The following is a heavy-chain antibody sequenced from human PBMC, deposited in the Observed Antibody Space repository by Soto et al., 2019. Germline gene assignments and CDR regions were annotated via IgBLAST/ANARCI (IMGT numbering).Heavy chain of an antibody. J-gene: IGHJ4*02. CDR1: GGTFSNDA. CDR3: AREVVTETTLGYFDY. D-gene: IGHD2-21*02. Sequence: QVHLVQSGPEVKQSGSSVRVSCTASGGTFSNDAISWVRQAPGQGLEWLGRIIPFFGTPDYSQTFRGRLTITADESTGTAYMDLRSLRSDDTAVSYCAREVVTETTLGYFDYWGQGTLVTVAS. V-gene: IGHV1-69*01. CDR2: IIPFFGTP.